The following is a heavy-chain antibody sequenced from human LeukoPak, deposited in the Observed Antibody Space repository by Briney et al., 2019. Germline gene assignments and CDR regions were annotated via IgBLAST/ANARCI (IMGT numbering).Heavy chain of an antibody. Sequence: GGSLRLSCAASGFTFRNAWMSWVRQAPGKGLEWVGRIKSKNNGGTTDYAAPVTGRFTISRDDSRNTLYLQMNSLKTEDTGVYYCTTGSTSDYGSGSYTTIDYWGQGTLVTVSS. CDR1: GFTFRNAW. CDR3: TTGSTSDYGSGSYTTIDY. D-gene: IGHD3-10*01. CDR2: IKSKNNGGTT. V-gene: IGHV3-15*01. J-gene: IGHJ4*02.